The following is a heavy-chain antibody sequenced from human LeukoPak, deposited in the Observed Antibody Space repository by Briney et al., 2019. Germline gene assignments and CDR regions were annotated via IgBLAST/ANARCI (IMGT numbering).Heavy chain of an antibody. CDR3: ARFNAMYGDYQGS. D-gene: IGHD4-17*01. CDR2: IIPIFGTA. J-gene: IGHJ4*02. Sequence: ASVKVSCKASGGTFSSYAISWVRQAPGQGLEWMGGIIPIFGTANYAQKFQGRVTITADKSTSTAYMELSSLRSEDTAVYYCARFNAMYGDYQGSWGQGTLVTVSS. V-gene: IGHV1-69*06. CDR1: GGTFSSYA.